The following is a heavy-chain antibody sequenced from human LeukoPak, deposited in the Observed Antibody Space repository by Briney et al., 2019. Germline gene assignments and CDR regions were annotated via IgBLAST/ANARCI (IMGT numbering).Heavy chain of an antibody. CDR2: MNPNSGNT. CDR1: GYTFTGYY. Sequence: GASVKVSCRSSGYTFTGYYLHWVRQATGQGLEWMGWMNPNSGNTGYAQKFQGRVTMTRNTSISTAYMELSSLRSEDTAVYYCARGAKYGSGTPYYFDYWGQGTLVTVSS. V-gene: IGHV1-8*02. J-gene: IGHJ4*02. D-gene: IGHD3-10*01. CDR3: ARGAKYGSGTPYYFDY.